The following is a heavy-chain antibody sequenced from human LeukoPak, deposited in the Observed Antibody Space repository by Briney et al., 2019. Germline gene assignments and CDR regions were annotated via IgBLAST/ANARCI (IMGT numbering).Heavy chain of an antibody. CDR1: GYTFTGYA. J-gene: IGHJ4*02. CDR2: INAGNGNT. Sequence: GASVKVSCKASGYTFTGYAMHCVRQAPGQRLEWMGWINAGNGNTKYSQKFQGRVTITRDTSASTAYMELSSLRSEDTAVYYCARAGRQRGSSDFDYWVQGTLVTVSS. V-gene: IGHV1-3*01. CDR3: ARAGRQRGSSDFDY. D-gene: IGHD2-15*01.